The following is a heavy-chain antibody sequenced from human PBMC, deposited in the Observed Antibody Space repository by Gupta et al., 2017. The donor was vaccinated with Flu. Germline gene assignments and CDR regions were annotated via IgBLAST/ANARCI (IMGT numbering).Heavy chain of an antibody. CDR1: GGSISSSSYY. J-gene: IGHJ6*02. D-gene: IGHD3-3*01. CDR3: ARRVYDFWSGYGDYYYYGMDV. CDR2: IYYSGST. V-gene: IGHV4-39*01. Sequence: QLQLQESGPGLVKPSETLSLTCTVSGGSISSSSYYWGWIRQPPGKGLEWIGSIYYSGSTYYNPSLKSRVTISVDTSKNQFSLKLSSVTAADTAVYYCARRVYDFWSGYGDYYYYGMDVWGQGTTVTVSS.